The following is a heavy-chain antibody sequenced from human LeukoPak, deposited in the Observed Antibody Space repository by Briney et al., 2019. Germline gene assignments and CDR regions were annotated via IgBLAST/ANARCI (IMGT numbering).Heavy chain of an antibody. V-gene: IGHV3-74*01. Sequence: PGGSLRLSYAASGFNLRDYWMHWVRQAPGKGLVWVSRLGTDGTYTNYADSVKGRFTISRDNAKNTLYLQMDSLRAEDTAFYYCVRDPSNSGNWFDLWGQGTLVTVS. CDR1: GFNLRDYW. CDR2: LGTDGTYT. CDR3: VRDPSNSGNWFDL. D-gene: IGHD4-11*01. J-gene: IGHJ5*02.